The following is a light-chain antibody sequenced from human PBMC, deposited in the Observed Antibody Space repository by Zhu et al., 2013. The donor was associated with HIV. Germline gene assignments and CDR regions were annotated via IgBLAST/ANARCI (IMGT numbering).Light chain of an antibody. CDR3: SSYGGRNNLL. CDR1: SRNIGSNT. V-gene: IGLV1-44*01. Sequence: QSVLTQPPSASGTPGQRFSMSCSGSSRNIGSNTVSWYQQLPGTAPKLLIYRNIQRPSGVPDRFSGSKSGTSASLAISGLRSEDEAGYYCSSYGGRNNLLFGGGTKLTVL. J-gene: IGLJ2*01. CDR2: RNI.